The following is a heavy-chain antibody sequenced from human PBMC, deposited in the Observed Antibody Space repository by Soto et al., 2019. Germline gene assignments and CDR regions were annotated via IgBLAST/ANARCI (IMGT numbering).Heavy chain of an antibody. CDR1: GFTFSSFG. D-gene: IGHD3-9*01. V-gene: IGHV3-30*18. CDR2: ISYDGSNR. CDR3: SKDMTAYDTDIDY. J-gene: IGHJ4*02. Sequence: QVHLVESGGGVVQPGRSLRLSCAASGFTFSSFGMHWVRQAPGKGLEWVAVISYDGSNRYYADSVKGRFTISRDNSKKTLYLHMNSLRAKGTAVSYCSKDMTAYDTDIDYWGQGTLVTVSS.